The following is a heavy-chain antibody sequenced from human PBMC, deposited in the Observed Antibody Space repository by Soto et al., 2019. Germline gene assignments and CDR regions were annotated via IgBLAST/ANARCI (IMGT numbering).Heavy chain of an antibody. CDR3: VKGYEVYSYPF. V-gene: IGHV3-64D*09. CDR2: ISSNGGST. Sequence: GGSLRLSCSTSGFTFSSYAMHWVRQAPGKGLEYVSAISSNGGSTYYAGSVKGRFTISRDNSKNTLYLQMCSLRAEDTPVYYCVKGYEVYSYPFWGQGTLVTVSS. CDR1: GFTFSSYA. J-gene: IGHJ4*02. D-gene: IGHD4-4*01.